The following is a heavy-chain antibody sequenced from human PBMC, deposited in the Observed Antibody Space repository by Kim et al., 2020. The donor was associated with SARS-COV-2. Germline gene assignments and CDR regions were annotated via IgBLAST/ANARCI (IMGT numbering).Heavy chain of an antibody. CDR3: ARAIAAAGTWDYFDY. CDR1: GGSISSSSYY. CDR2: IYYSGST. Sequence: SETLSLTCTVSGGSISSSSYYWGWIRQPPGKGLEWIGSIYYSGSTYYNPSLKSRVTISVVTSKNQFSLKLSSVTAADTAVYYCARAIAAAGTWDYFDYWGQGTLVTVSS. D-gene: IGHD6-13*01. V-gene: IGHV4-39*01. J-gene: IGHJ4*02.